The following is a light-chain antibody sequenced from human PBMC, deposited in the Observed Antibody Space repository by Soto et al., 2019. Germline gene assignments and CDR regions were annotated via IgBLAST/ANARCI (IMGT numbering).Light chain of an antibody. CDR1: QDIKTY. Sequence: IQLTQSPSSLSASVGDRVSITCRASQDIKTYLAWYQQKEGKAPKLLISGTFTLQSGVPSRFNGSGCGTDFTLTISRLQPEDFATYYCQHLNNYPPFTFGPGTKV. J-gene: IGKJ3*01. CDR2: GTF. CDR3: QHLNNYPPFT. V-gene: IGKV1-9*01.